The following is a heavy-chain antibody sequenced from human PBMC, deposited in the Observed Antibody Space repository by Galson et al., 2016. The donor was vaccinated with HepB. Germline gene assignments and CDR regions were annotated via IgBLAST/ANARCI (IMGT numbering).Heavy chain of an antibody. D-gene: IGHD3-10*01. CDR3: ARHYIRKHSTQSLDF. Sequence: SVKVSCKASGITFYDYAITWVRQAPGQGLEWVGGSLPIFGTPNYAQKFQDRVTITADKSTSTVYMELISLRSDDTAVYYCARHYIRKHSTQSLDFWGQGTLVTVSS. V-gene: IGHV1-69*06. J-gene: IGHJ4*02. CDR2: SLPIFGTP. CDR1: GITFYDYA.